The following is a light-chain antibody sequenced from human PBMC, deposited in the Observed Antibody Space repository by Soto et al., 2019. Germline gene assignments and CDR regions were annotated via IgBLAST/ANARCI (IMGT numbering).Light chain of an antibody. J-gene: IGKJ1*01. CDR3: HQYGSSPRT. CDR2: DAS. Sequence: EIVLTQSPGTLSLSPGERATLSCRASESVRSGSLAWYQHKPGQAPRLLIYDASSRATGIPDRFSGSGSGTDFTLTISRLEPEDLAVYFCHQYGSSPRTCGQGTNVEIK. V-gene: IGKV3-20*01. CDR1: ESVRSGS.